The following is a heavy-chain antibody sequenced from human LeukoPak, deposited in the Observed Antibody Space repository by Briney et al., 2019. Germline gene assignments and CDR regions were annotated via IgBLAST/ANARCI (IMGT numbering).Heavy chain of an antibody. D-gene: IGHD5-24*01. V-gene: IGHV4-30-2*01. CDR2: IYHSGST. J-gene: IGHJ4*02. CDR1: GGSISSSSYY. CDR3: AREVSVEMATTIPYYFDY. Sequence: SETLSLTCTVSGGSISSSSYYWSWIRQPPGKGLEWIGYIYHSGSTYYNPSLKSRVTISVDRSKNQFSLKLSSVTAADTAVYYCAREVSVEMATTIPYYFDYWGQGTLVTVSS.